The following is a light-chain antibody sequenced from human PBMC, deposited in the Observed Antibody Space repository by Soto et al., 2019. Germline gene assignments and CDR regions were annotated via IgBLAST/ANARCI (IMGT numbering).Light chain of an antibody. J-gene: IGKJ4*01. V-gene: IGKV3-20*01. CDR1: QSVSNNY. Sequence: EIVLMQSPGTVSLSPGERATLSCRASQSVSNNYLAWYQQKPGQAPRLLIYGASSRATGIPDRFSGSGSGTDFTLTISRLEPEDFAVYYCQQYGNSPPVTFGGGPKVDIK. CDR3: QQYGNSPPVT. CDR2: GAS.